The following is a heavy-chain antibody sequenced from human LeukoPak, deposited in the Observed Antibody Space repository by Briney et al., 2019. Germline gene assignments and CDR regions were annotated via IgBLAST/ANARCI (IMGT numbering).Heavy chain of an antibody. V-gene: IGHV3-23*01. CDR3: AIPRWGSSSAFDY. J-gene: IGHJ4*02. CDR1: GFTFSSYA. Sequence: GGSLRLSWAASGFTFSSYAMSWVRQAPGKGLEWVSAISGSGGSTYYADSVKGRFTISRDNSKNTLYLQMNSLRAEDTAVYYCAIPRWGSSSAFDYWGQGTLVTVSS. D-gene: IGHD6-13*01. CDR2: ISGSGGST.